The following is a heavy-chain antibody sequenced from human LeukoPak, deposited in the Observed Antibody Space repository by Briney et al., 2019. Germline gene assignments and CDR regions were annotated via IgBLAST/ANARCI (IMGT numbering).Heavy chain of an antibody. Sequence: VASVKVSCKASGYTFTGYYMHWVRQAPGQGLEWMGWIHPNSGGTNYAQKFQGRVTMTRDTSISTAYMELSRLRSDDTAVYYCAREEYCSSTSCYGYFDYWGQGTLVTVSS. CDR3: AREEYCSSTSCYGYFDY. V-gene: IGHV1-2*02. CDR2: IHPNSGGT. J-gene: IGHJ4*02. D-gene: IGHD2-2*01. CDR1: GYTFTGYY.